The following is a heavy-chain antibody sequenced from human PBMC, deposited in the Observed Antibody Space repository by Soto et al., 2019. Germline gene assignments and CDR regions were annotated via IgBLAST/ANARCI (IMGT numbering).Heavy chain of an antibody. D-gene: IGHD4-17*01. CDR3: ARDGTVTTFGAFDI. CDR2: IYYSGRT. CDR1: GGSISSGGYY. V-gene: IGHV4-31*03. Sequence: QVQLQESGPGLVKPSQTLSLTCTVSGGSISSGGYYWSWIRQHPGKGLEWIGYIYYSGRTYYNPSLKSRVTISVDTSKNQFSLKLSSVTAADTAVYYCARDGTVTTFGAFDIWGQGTMVTVSS. J-gene: IGHJ3*02.